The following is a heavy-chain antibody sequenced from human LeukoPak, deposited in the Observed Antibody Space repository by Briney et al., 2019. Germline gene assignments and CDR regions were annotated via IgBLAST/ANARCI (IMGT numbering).Heavy chain of an antibody. V-gene: IGHV4-34*01. J-gene: IGHJ1*01. CDR3: ARGPYCSGGSCYSRAGYFQH. CDR1: GGSFSGYY. D-gene: IGHD2-15*01. Sequence: SETLSLTCAVYGGSFSGYYWSWIRQPPGKGLEWIGEINHSGSTNYNPSLKSRVTISVDTSKNQFSLKLSSVTAADTAVYYCARGPYCSGGSCYSRAGYFQHWGQGTLVTVSS. CDR2: INHSGST.